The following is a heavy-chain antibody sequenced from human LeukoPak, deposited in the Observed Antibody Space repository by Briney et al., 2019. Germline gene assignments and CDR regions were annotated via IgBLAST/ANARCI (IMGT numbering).Heavy chain of an antibody. CDR1: GGSITSGHW. D-gene: IGHD2-15*01. CDR3: TSSRGRLYGVDV. J-gene: IGHJ6*02. Sequence: SETLSLTCAVSGGSITSGHWWTWVRQPPGKGLEWIGEIYHSGSTTYNPSLMSRVTISVDKSTKRFSLNLSSATAADTAVYYCTSSRGRLYGVDVWGQGTTVIVSS. CDR2: IYHSGST. V-gene: IGHV4-4*02.